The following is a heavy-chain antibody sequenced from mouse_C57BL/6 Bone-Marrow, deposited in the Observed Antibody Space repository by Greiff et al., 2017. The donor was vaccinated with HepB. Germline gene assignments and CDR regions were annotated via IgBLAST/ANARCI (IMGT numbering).Heavy chain of an antibody. D-gene: IGHD1-1*02. V-gene: IGHV5-6*01. J-gene: IGHJ2*01. CDR3: ARLWDY. CDR2: ISSGGSYT. CDR1: GFTFSSYG. Sequence: EVKLQESGGDLVKPGGSLKLSCAASGFTFSSYGMSWVRQTPDKRLEWVATISSGGSYTYYPDSVKGRFTISRDNAKNTLYLQMSSLKSEDTAMYYCARLWDYWGQGTTLTVSS.